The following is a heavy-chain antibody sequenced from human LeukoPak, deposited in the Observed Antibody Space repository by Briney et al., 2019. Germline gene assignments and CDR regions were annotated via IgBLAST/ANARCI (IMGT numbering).Heavy chain of an antibody. D-gene: IGHD6-6*01. CDR1: GGSISSYY. CDR2: IYTSGST. Sequence: SGTLSLTCTVSGGSISSYYWSWIRQPAGKGLEWIGRIYTSGSTNYNPSLKSRVTMSVDTSKNQFSLKLSSVTAADTAVYYCARWGIAARPGYYYYMDVWGKGTTVTVSS. V-gene: IGHV4-4*07. J-gene: IGHJ6*03. CDR3: ARWGIAARPGYYYYMDV.